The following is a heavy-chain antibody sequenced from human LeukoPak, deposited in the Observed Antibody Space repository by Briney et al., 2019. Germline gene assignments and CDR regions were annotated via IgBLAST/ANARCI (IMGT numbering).Heavy chain of an antibody. CDR1: GFTFTSYA. J-gene: IGHJ2*01. CDR3: AKPRAMTTGVGRYFDL. V-gene: IGHV3-23*01. Sequence: PGGSLRLSCGASGFTFTSYAMSWIRQAPGKGLEWVSAISGGGENTYYGDSVKGRFTIPRDNSKNTLYLQMNSLRAEDTATYYCAKPRAMTTGVGRYFDLWGRGTLVTVSS. CDR2: ISGGGENT. D-gene: IGHD1-1*01.